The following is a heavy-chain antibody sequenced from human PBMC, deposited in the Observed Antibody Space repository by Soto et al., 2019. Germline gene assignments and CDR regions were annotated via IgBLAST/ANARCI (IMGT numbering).Heavy chain of an antibody. Sequence: GGSLRLSCAASGFTFSSYWMHWVRQAPGKGLVWVSRINSDGSSTCYADSVKGRFTISRDNAKNTLYLQMNSLRAEDTAVYYCARKLGGYYYYGMDVWGQGTTVTVSS. J-gene: IGHJ6*02. CDR3: ARKLGGYYYYGMDV. V-gene: IGHV3-74*01. D-gene: IGHD7-27*01. CDR1: GFTFSSYW. CDR2: INSDGSST.